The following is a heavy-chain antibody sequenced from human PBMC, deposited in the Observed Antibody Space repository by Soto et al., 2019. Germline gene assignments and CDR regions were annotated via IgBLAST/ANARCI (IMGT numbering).Heavy chain of an antibody. D-gene: IGHD1-20*01. Sequence: QVQLVQSGAEVKKPGASVKVSCKAFGYTFTSYDINWVRQATGQGLERMGWMNPNSGNTGYAQKFQGRVTMTRNTSISTAYMELSSLRSEDTAVYYGARELTGRGAFDIGGQGTMVTVSS. CDR1: GYTFTSYD. V-gene: IGHV1-8*01. J-gene: IGHJ3*02. CDR2: MNPNSGNT. CDR3: ARELTGRGAFDI.